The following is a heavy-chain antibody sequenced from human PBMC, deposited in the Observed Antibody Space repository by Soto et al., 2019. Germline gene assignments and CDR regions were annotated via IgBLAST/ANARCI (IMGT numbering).Heavy chain of an antibody. CDR2: ISGSGGST. J-gene: IGHJ4*02. Sequence: GGSLRLSCAASGFTFSSYAMSWVRQAPGKGLEWVSAISGSGGSTYYADSVKGRFTISRDNSKNTLYLQMNSLRAEDTAVYCCAKARGATPYFDYWGQGTLVTVSS. V-gene: IGHV3-23*01. D-gene: IGHD1-26*01. CDR3: AKARGATPYFDY. CDR1: GFTFSSYA.